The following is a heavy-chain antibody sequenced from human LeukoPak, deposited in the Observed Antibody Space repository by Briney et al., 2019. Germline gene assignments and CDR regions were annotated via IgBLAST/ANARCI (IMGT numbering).Heavy chain of an antibody. CDR2: ISHSGST. V-gene: IGHV4-34*01. CDR1: GGSFSGYY. Sequence: PSETLSLTCAVYGGSFSGYYWSWIRQPPGKGLEWIGEISHSGSTNYNPSLKSRVTISVDTSKNQFSLKLSSVTAADTAVYYCARGGVRPGDYWGQGTLVTVSS. D-gene: IGHD3-10*02. CDR3: ARGGVRPGDY. J-gene: IGHJ4*02.